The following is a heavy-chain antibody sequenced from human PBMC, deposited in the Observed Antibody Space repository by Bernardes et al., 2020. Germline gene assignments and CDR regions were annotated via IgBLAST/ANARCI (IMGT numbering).Heavy chain of an antibody. V-gene: IGHV3-23*01. CDR2: ISGSGGST. D-gene: IGHD3-9*01. CDR3: AKDSRYFDWLLSYFDY. CDR1: GFTFSSYA. Sequence: GGSLRLSCAASGFTFSSYAMSWVRQAPGKGLEWVSAISGSGGSTYYADSVKGRFTISRDNSKNTLYLQMNSLRAEDTAVYYCAKDSRYFDWLLSYFDYWGQGTLVTVSS. J-gene: IGHJ4*02.